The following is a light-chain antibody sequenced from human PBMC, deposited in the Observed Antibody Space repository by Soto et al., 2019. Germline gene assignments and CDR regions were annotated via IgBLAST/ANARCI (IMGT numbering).Light chain of an antibody. CDR3: SSSGGSNNWGV. Sequence: QSALTQPPSASGTPGQSVTISCTGTSSDVGSYDYVSWYQQHPGKAPKLMIYEVSKRPSGVPDRFSGSKSGNTASLTVSGLQAEDEADYYCSSSGGSNNWGVFGGGTQLTVL. V-gene: IGLV2-8*01. CDR1: SSDVGSYDY. CDR2: EVS. J-gene: IGLJ3*02.